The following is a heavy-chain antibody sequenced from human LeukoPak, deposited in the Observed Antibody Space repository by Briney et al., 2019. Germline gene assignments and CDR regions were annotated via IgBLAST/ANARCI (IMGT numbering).Heavy chain of an antibody. CDR1: GFTFSSCG. J-gene: IGHJ6*02. D-gene: IGHD3-3*01. CDR2: ISYDGSNK. CDR3: AKWEGYYDFWSGSGGDYGMDV. Sequence: GGSLRLSCAASGFTFSSCGMHWVRQAPGKGLEWVAVISYDGSNKYYADSVKGRFTISRDNSKNTLYLQMNSLRAEDTAVYYCAKWEGYYDFWSGSGGDYGMDVWGQGTTVTVSS. V-gene: IGHV3-30*18.